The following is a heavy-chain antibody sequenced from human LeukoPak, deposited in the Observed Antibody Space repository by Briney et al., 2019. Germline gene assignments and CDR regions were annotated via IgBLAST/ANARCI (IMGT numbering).Heavy chain of an antibody. Sequence: GGSPRLSCAASGFTFDDYAMHWVRQAPGKGLEWVSGISWNSGSIGYADSVKGRFTISRDNAKNSLYLQMNSLRAEDTALYYCAKDIFRFCSGGSCYSDAFDIWGQGTMVTVSS. CDR1: GFTFDDYA. CDR3: AKDIFRFCSGGSCYSDAFDI. D-gene: IGHD2-15*01. V-gene: IGHV3-9*01. J-gene: IGHJ3*02. CDR2: ISWNSGSI.